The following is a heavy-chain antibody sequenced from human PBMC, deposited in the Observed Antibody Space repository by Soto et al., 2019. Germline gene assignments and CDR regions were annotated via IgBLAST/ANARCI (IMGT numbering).Heavy chain of an antibody. CDR1: DGSITSYY. D-gene: IGHD3-22*01. V-gene: IGHV4-59*01. CDR3: AKDSSGYYRWFDP. J-gene: IGHJ5*02. Sequence: PSETLSLTCTVSDGSITSYYWSWIRQPPGKGLEWIGYIHYSGITSYNPSLKSRVTISVDTSKNQFSLELSSLTAADTAVYYRAKDSSGYYRWFDPWGQGTLVTVSS. CDR2: IHYSGIT.